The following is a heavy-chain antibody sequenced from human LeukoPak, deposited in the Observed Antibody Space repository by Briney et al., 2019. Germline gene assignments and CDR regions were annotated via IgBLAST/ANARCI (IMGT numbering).Heavy chain of an antibody. CDR3: ARESDKHHDFWSGYLALDY. J-gene: IGHJ4*02. CDR1: GFTFSSYG. D-gene: IGHD3-3*01. Sequence: GRSLRLSCAASGFTFSSYGMHWVRQTPGKGLEWVSYISPITSTKYYADSVEGRFTISRDDARNSLSLQMNSLRAEDTAVYYCARESDKHHDFWSGYLALDYWGQGTLVTVSS. CDR2: ISPITSTK. V-gene: IGHV3-48*04.